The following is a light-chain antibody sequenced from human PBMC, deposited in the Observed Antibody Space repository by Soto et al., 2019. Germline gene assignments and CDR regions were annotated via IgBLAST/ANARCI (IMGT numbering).Light chain of an antibody. J-gene: IGLJ2*01. CDR1: SSNIGSNY. CDR2: SNN. Sequence: QSVLTQPPSASGTPGQRVTISCSGSSSNIGSNYVYWYQQVPGTAPKLLIYSNNQRPSGVPDRFSGSKSGTSASLAISGPRSEDEADYYCAIWDDSLTGPVFGGGTMLTVL. V-gene: IGLV1-47*02. CDR3: AIWDDSLTGPV.